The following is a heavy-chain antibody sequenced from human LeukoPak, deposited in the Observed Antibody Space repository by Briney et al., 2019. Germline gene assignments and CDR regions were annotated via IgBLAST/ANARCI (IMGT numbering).Heavy chain of an antibody. CDR2: IIPIFGTA. V-gene: IGHV1-69*13. D-gene: IGHD1-20*01. J-gene: IGHJ3*02. Sequence: GASVKVSCKASGGTFSSYAISWVRQAPGQGLEWMGGIIPIFGTANYAQKFQGRVTITADESTSTAYMELSSLRSEDTAVYYCASPHNWNDDYDAFDIWGQGTMVTVSS. CDR3: ASPHNWNDDYDAFDI. CDR1: GGTFSSYA.